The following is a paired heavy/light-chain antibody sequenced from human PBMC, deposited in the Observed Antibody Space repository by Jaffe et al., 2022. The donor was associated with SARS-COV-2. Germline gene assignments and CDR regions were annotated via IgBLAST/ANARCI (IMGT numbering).Heavy chain of an antibody. V-gene: IGHV4-59*01. J-gene: IGHJ4*02. D-gene: IGHD1-26*01. CDR1: GGSISSDN. Sequence: QVQLQESGPGLVKPSETLSLTCTVSGGSISSDNWSWIRQPPGKGLEWIGYLYYSGSTSYNPSLKSRVTISGHTSKNQFSLNLRSVTAADTAMYYCARDSGYTGSYKEWGQGTLVTVSS. CDR2: LYYSGST. CDR3: ARDSGYTGSYKE.
Light chain of an antibody. Sequence: DIQMTQSPSSLSASVGDRVSITCRASQSISSYLNWYQQKPGKAPKLLIYAVSILQGGVPSRFSGTGSGTDFTLTISSLQPEDFATYYCQQTYSTPQTFGLGTKLEI. V-gene: IGKV1-39*01. CDR1: QSISSY. J-gene: IGKJ2*01. CDR3: QQTYSTPQT. CDR2: AVS.